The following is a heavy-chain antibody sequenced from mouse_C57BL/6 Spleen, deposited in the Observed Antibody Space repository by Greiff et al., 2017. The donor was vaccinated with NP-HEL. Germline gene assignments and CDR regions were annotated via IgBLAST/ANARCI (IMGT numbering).Heavy chain of an antibody. J-gene: IGHJ1*03. V-gene: IGHV1-76*01. CDR1: GYTFTDYY. CDR3: AREGGYDYDGYFDV. CDR2: IYPGSGNT. Sequence: QVQLQQSGAELVRPGASVKLSCKASGYTFTDYYINWVKQRPGQGLEWIARIYPGSGNTYYNEKFKGKATLTAEKSSSTAYMQLSSLTSEDSAVYFCAREGGYDYDGYFDVWGTGTTVTVSS. D-gene: IGHD2-4*01.